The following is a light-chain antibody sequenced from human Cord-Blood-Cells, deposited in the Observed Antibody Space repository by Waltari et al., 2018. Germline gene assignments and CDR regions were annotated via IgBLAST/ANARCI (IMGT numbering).Light chain of an antibody. CDR2: LGS. CDR3: MQALQTPLYT. CDR1: QNLLHSNGYNY. V-gene: IGKV2-28*01. J-gene: IGKJ2*01. Sequence: DMVMTQSPLSLPVTPGEPASISCRSSQNLLHSNGYNYLDWYLQKPGQSPQLLIYLGSNRASGVPDRFSGSGSGTDFTLKISRVEAEDVGVYYCMQALQTPLYTFGQGTKLEIK.